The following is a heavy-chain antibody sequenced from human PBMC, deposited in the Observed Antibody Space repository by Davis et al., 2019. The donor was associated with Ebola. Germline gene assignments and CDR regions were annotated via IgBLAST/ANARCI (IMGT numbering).Heavy chain of an antibody. CDR2: INYSEST. CDR1: VDSLSGYY. J-gene: IGHJ2*01. CDR3: ARVRAVAGNFDL. V-gene: IGHV4-34*01. D-gene: IGHD6-19*01. Sequence: SETLSLTCAVYVDSLSGYYWNWIRQPPGKGLEWIGEINYSESTNYNPSLKGRITISVDTSKNQFSLKMRSVSAADTAVYYCARVRAVAGNFDLWGRGTLVTVSS.